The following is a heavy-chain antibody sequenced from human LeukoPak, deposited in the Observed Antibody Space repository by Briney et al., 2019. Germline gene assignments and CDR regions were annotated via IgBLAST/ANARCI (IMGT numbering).Heavy chain of an antibody. Sequence: GGSLRLSCAASGVTFSDYYMSWIRQAPGKGLQWVSYIGTGATITYYADSVKGRSTISRDNAKNSLYLQMNSLRVEDTAVYYCARILEGYHYYMDVWGKGTTVTVSS. CDR1: GVTFSDYY. J-gene: IGHJ6*03. V-gene: IGHV3-11*04. CDR3: ARILEGYHYYMDV. CDR2: IGTGATIT. D-gene: IGHD6-13*01.